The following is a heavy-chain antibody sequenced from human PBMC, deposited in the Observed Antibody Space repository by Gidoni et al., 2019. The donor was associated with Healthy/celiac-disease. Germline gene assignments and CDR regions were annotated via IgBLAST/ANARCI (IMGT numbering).Heavy chain of an antibody. CDR1: GGTFSSYA. CDR2: ILPILGIA. CDR3: ASQGGSGSYSADY. V-gene: IGHV1-69*04. Sequence: QVQLVQPGAEVKKPGSSVKVSCKASGGTFSSYAISWVRQAPGQGLEWMGRILPILGIANYAQKFQGRVTITADKSTSTAYMELSSLRSEDTAVYYCASQGGSGSYSADYWGQGTLVTVSS. D-gene: IGHD3-10*01. J-gene: IGHJ4*02.